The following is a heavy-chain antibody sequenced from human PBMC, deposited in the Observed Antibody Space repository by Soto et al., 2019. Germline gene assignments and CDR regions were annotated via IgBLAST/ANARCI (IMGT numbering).Heavy chain of an antibody. CDR2: ISGSGGST. Sequence: GGSLRLSCAASGFTFSSYAMSWVRQAPGKGLEWVSAISGSGGSTYYADSVKGRFTISRDNSKNTLYLQMNSLRAEDTAVYYCAKVHYDILTGYYSNFDYWGQGTLVTVSS. CDR3: AKVHYDILTGYYSNFDY. CDR1: GFTFSSYA. D-gene: IGHD3-9*01. J-gene: IGHJ4*02. V-gene: IGHV3-23*01.